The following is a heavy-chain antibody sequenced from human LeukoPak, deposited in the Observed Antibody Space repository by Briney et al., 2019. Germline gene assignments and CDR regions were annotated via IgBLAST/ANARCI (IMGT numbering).Heavy chain of an antibody. D-gene: IGHD3-10*01. Sequence: SETLSLTCTVSGGSISSYYWSWIRQPPGKGLEWSGYIYYSGGTSYNPSLKSRVTISVDTSKNQFSLKLSSVTAADTAVYYCARGGRYYYGSGSYGNWFDPWGQGTLVTVSS. CDR3: ARGGRYYYGSGSYGNWFDP. V-gene: IGHV4-59*01. J-gene: IGHJ5*02. CDR2: IYYSGGT. CDR1: GGSISSYY.